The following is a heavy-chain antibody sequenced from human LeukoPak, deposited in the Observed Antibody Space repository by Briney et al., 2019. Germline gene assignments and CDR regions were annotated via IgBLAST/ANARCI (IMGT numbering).Heavy chain of an antibody. J-gene: IGHJ5*02. CDR3: ARAVGSTRGNWFDP. CDR1: GGSISSYY. V-gene: IGHV4-59*01. D-gene: IGHD2-2*01. CDR2: ICYSGST. Sequence: SETLSLTCTVSGGSISSYYWSWIRQPPGKGLEWIGYICYSGSTNYNPSLKSRVTISVDTSKNQFSLKLSSVTAADTAVYYCARAVGSTRGNWFDPWGQGTLVTVSS.